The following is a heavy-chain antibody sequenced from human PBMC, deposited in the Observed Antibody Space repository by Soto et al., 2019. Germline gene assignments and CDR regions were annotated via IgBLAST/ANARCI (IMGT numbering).Heavy chain of an antibody. D-gene: IGHD2-15*01. J-gene: IGHJ6*01. CDR3: VYGGNGNYYSMDV. CDR1: GGSVSTYY. CDR2: IYYSGRT. Sequence: KPSETLSLTCAVSGGSVSTYYWSWIRQPPGKGLEWIGYIYYSGRTDYNPSLKSRVTISVDTSKNQFSLRLNSVTAADTALYYCVYGGNGNYYSMDVWGQGTTVTVSS. V-gene: IGHV4-59*02.